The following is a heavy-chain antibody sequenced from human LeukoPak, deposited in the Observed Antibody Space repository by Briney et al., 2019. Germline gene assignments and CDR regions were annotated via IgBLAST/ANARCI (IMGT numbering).Heavy chain of an antibody. CDR2: IYYSGST. V-gene: IGHV4-59*08. CDR3: ARHAHSSSYYFDY. Sequence: SETLSLTCTVSGGSISSYYWSWLRQPPGKGLEWIGYIYYSGSTNYNPSLKSRVTISVDTSKNQFSLKLSSVTAADTAVHYCARHAHSSSYYFDYWGQGTLVTVSS. D-gene: IGHD6-13*01. CDR1: GGSISSYY. J-gene: IGHJ4*02.